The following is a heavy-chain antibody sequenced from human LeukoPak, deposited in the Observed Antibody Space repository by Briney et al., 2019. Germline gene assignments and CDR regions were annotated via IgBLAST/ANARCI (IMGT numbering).Heavy chain of an antibody. V-gene: IGHV3-7*01. Sequence: GGSLRLSCAASGFTLSSYWMSWVRQAPGKGPEWVANIKQDGSEKYYVDSVKGRFTISRDNAKNSLYLQMNSLRAEDTAVYYCARVALGWFDPWGQGTLVTVSS. CDR3: ARVALGWFDP. CDR2: IKQDGSEK. J-gene: IGHJ5*02. CDR1: GFTLSSYW.